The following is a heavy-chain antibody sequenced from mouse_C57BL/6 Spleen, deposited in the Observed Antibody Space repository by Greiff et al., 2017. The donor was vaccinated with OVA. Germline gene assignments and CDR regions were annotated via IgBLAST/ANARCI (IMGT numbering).Heavy chain of an antibody. CDR1: GYTFTDYY. J-gene: IGHJ1*03. D-gene: IGHD1-1*01. CDR2: INPYNGGT. Sequence: EVQLQQSGPVLVKPGASVKMSCKASGYTFTDYYMNWVKQSHGKSLEWIGVINPYNGGTSYNQKFKGKATLTVDKSSSTAYMELNSLTSEDSAVYYCAMTTVVGGGFDVWGTGTTVTVAS. V-gene: IGHV1-19*01. CDR3: AMTTVVGGGFDV.